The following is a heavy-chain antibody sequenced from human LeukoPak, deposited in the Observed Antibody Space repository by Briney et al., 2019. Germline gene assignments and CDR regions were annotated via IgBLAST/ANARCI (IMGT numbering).Heavy chain of an antibody. V-gene: IGHV1-2*06. CDR1: GYTFTGYY. D-gene: IGHD3-16*02. J-gene: IGHJ4*02. CDR2: INPNSGGT. CDR3: ARGGYDYVWGSYRYLDY. Sequence: ASVKVSCKASGYTFTGYYMHWVRQAPGQGLEWMGRINPNSGGTNYAQKLQGRVTMTRDTSISTAYMELSRLRSDDTAVYYCARGGYDYVWGSYRYLDYWGQGTLVTVSS.